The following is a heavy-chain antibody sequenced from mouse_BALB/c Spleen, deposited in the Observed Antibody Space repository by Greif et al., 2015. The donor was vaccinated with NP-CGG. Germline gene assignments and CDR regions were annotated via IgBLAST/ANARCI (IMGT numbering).Heavy chain of an antibody. Sequence: VQLQQSGAELAKPGASVKTSCKASGYTFTSYWMHWVKQRPGQGLEWIGYINPSTGYTEYNQKFKDKATLTADKSSSTAYMQLSSLTSEDSAVYYCARRDSSGYGYWGQGTTLTVSS. CDR2: INPSTGYT. CDR3: ARRDSSGYGY. J-gene: IGHJ2*01. D-gene: IGHD3-2*01. V-gene: IGHV1-7*01. CDR1: GYTFTSYW.